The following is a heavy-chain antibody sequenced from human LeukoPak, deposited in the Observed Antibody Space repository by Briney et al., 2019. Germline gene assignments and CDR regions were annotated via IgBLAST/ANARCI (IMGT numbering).Heavy chain of an antibody. CDR1: GFTFSSYW. Sequence: PGGSLRLSCAASGFTFSSYWMHWVRQAPGKGLEWVSAISGSGGSTYYADSVKGRFTISRDNSRDTLYLQMNSLGAEDTAVYYCAVSTSGYYRRFDSWGQGTLVTVSS. D-gene: IGHD3-22*01. J-gene: IGHJ4*02. V-gene: IGHV3-23*01. CDR3: AVSTSGYYRRFDS. CDR2: ISGSGGST.